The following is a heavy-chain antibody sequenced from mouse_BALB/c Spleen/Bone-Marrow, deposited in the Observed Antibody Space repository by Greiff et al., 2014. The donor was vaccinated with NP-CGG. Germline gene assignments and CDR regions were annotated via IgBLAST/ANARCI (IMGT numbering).Heavy chain of an antibody. V-gene: IGHV14-3*02. D-gene: IGHD1-1*01. Sequence: VQLQQSGAELVKPGASVKLSCTASGFNIKDTYMHRVKQRPEQGLEWIGRIDPANGNTKYDPKFQGKATITADTSSNTAYLQLSSLTSEDTAVYYCARYYYGISYFDYWGQGTTLTVSS. CDR3: ARYYYGISYFDY. J-gene: IGHJ2*01. CDR1: GFNIKDTY. CDR2: IDPANGNT.